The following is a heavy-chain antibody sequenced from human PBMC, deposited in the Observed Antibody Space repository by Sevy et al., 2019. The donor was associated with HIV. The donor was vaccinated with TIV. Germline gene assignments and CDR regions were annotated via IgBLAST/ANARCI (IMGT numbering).Heavy chain of an antibody. J-gene: IGHJ4*02. Sequence: GGSLRLSCAASGFTFSSYWMSWVRQAPGKGLEWVANIKQDGSEKYYVDSVKGRFTISRDNAKNSLYLQMNSLRAEDTAVYYCASLGTYYYDGRFDCWGQGTLVTVSS. CDR1: GFTFSSYW. CDR3: ASLGTYYYDGRFDC. CDR2: IKQDGSEK. V-gene: IGHV3-7*03. D-gene: IGHD3-22*01.